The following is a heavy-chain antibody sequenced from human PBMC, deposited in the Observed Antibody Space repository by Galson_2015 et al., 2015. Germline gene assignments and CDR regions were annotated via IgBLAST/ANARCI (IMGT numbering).Heavy chain of an antibody. CDR1: GFTVSSNY. CDR3: ARHSGSYYFAFDI. J-gene: IGHJ3*02. Sequence: SLRLSCAASGFTVSSNYMSWVRQAPGKGLEWVSVIYSGGSTYYADYVKGRFTISRDNSKNTLYLQMNSLRAEYTDVYYCARHSGSYYFAFDIWGQGTMVTVSS. D-gene: IGHD1-26*01. V-gene: IGHV3-53*01. CDR2: IYSGGST.